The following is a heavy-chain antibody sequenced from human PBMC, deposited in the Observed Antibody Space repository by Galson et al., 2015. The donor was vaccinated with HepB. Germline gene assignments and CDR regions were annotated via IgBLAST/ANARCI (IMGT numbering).Heavy chain of an antibody. CDR2: IIPIFGIA. J-gene: IGHJ4*02. CDR3: ARGTLVAATYYFDY. D-gene: IGHD2-15*01. CDR1: GGTFSSYA. Sequence: SVKVSCKASGGTFSSYAISWVRQAPGQGLEWMGGIIPIFGIANHAQKFQGRVTITADESTSTAYMELSSLRSEDTAVYYCARGTLVAATYYFDYWGQGTLVTVSS. V-gene: IGHV1-69*13.